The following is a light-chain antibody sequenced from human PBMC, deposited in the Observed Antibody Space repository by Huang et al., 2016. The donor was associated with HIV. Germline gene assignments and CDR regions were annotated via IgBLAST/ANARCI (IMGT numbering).Light chain of an antibody. V-gene: IGKV3-20*01. Sequence: EIVLTQSPGTLSLSPGERVTLSCRSSQSVTSSFLAWYQQKPGQASRLLIYAASTRATGIPDRFSGSESGTDFTLTISRLEPEDFAVYFCQQYDTSPPVTFGQGTKVEIK. CDR3: QQYDTSPPVT. CDR2: AAS. J-gene: IGKJ1*01. CDR1: QSVTSSF.